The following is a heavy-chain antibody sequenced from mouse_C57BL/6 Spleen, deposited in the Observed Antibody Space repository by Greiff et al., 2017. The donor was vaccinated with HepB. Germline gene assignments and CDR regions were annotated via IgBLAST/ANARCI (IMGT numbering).Heavy chain of an antibody. D-gene: IGHD1-1*01. Sequence: VQLQQSGTELVKPGASVKLSCKASGYTFTSYWMHWVKQRPGQGLEWIGNINPSNGGTNYNEKFKSKATLTVDKSSSTAYMQLSSLTSEDSAVYYCARVGGSSYVYYAMDYWGQGTSVTVSS. CDR1: GYTFTSYW. CDR2: INPSNGGT. V-gene: IGHV1-53*01. J-gene: IGHJ4*01. CDR3: ARVGGSSYVYYAMDY.